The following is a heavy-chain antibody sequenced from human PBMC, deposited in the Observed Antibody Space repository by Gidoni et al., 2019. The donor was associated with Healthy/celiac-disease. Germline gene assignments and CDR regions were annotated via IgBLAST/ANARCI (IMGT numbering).Heavy chain of an antibody. D-gene: IGHD5-12*01. Sequence: QMKLVQSGAEAKKPGASVKVSCKASGYPITSYDINWLRQATGHGLEWMGWMNPNSGNTGYAQKFQGRLTMTRDTSISTAYMELSSLRSDDTAVYYCARGQWLGYWGRGTLVTVSS. J-gene: IGHJ4*02. CDR1: GYPITSYD. CDR2: MNPNSGNT. V-gene: IGHV1-8*01. CDR3: ARGQWLGY.